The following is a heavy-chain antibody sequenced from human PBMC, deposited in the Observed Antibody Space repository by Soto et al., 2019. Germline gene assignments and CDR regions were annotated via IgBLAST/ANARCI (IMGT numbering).Heavy chain of an antibody. CDR1: GFTFSSYW. Sequence: GRSLRLSCAASGFTFSSYWMHWVRQAPGKGLVWVSRINSDGSSTSYADSVKGRFTISRDNAKNTLYLQMNSLRAEDTAVYYCAVAVAGPTAIGYWGQGTLVTVS. CDR3: AVAVAGPTAIGY. D-gene: IGHD6-19*01. CDR2: INSDGSST. V-gene: IGHV3-74*01. J-gene: IGHJ4*02.